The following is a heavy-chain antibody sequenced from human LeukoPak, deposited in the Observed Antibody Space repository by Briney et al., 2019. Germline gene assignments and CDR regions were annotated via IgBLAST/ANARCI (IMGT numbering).Heavy chain of an antibody. CDR1: GYTFTGYY. Sequence: ASVKVSCKASGYTFTGYYMHWVRQAPGQGLEWMGWISAHNGNTNYAQKLQGRVTMTTDTSTSTAYMELRSLRSDDTAVYYCAREAPYSGSLVRGGSRGDAFDIWGQGTMVTVSS. CDR3: AREAPYSGSLVRGGSRGDAFDI. J-gene: IGHJ3*02. D-gene: IGHD1-26*01. V-gene: IGHV1-18*04. CDR2: ISAHNGNT.